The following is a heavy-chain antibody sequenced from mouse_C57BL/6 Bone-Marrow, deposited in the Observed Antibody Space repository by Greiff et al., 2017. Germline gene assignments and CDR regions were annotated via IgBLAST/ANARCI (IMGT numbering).Heavy chain of an antibody. CDR3: ASPSYYGSSYFDY. V-gene: IGHV1-22*01. J-gene: IGHJ2*01. Sequence: VQLQQSGPELVKPGASVKMSCKASGYTFTDYNMHWVKQSHGKSLEWIGYINPNNGGTSYNQKFKGKATLTVNKSSSTAYMELRSLTSEDSAVYYCASPSYYGSSYFDYWGQGTTLTVSS. CDR1: GYTFTDYN. CDR2: INPNNGGT. D-gene: IGHD1-1*01.